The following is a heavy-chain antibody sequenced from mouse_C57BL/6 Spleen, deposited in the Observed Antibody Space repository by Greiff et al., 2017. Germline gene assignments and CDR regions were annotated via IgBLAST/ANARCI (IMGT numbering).Heavy chain of an antibody. CDR3: ARPVYDYGCAY. CDR1: GFTFSSYG. J-gene: IGHJ3*01. D-gene: IGHD2-4*01. Sequence: EVQLVESGGDLVKPGGSLKLSCAASGFTFSSYGMSWVRQTPDKRLEWVATISSGGSYTSYPDSVKGRFTISRDNAKNTLYLQMSSLKSEDTAMYYCARPVYDYGCAYWGQETLVTVSA. V-gene: IGHV5-6*01. CDR2: ISSGGSYT.